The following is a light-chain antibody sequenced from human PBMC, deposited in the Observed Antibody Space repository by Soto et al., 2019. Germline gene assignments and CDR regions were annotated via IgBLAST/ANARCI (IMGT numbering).Light chain of an antibody. CDR2: AAS. CDR3: QHSYSKYS. J-gene: IGKJ2*01. Sequence: DIQMTQSPPSLSAAVGDRVTITCRASQSVSMYLHWYQQKAGKAPKLLLYAASILQSGVPSRFSGSGSGTAFTLTIRSLQPDDFATYYCQHSYSKYSFGQGTTLDIK. V-gene: IGKV1-39*01. CDR1: QSVSMY.